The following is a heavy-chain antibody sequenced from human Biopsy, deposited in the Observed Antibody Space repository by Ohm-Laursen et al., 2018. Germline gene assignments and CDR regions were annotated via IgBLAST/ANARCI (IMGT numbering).Heavy chain of an antibody. V-gene: IGHV4-39*01. CDR1: GGSISDSTYH. CDR3: ARQVDFWSGYVDY. J-gene: IGHJ4*02. Sequence: GTLSLTCTVSGGSISDSTYHWGWIRQSPGKGLEWIGNIYYSGNTDYSPSLKSRVTISVDTSNSQFSLKLRSVTAADTAVYYCARQVDFWSGYVDYWGQGTLVAVSS. CDR2: IYYSGNT. D-gene: IGHD3-3*01.